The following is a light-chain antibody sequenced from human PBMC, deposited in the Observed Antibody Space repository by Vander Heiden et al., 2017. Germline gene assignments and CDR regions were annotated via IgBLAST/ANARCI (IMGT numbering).Light chain of an antibody. CDR1: ISNIGSNY. J-gene: IGLJ3*02. V-gene: IGLV1-47*01. CDR3: AAWDDSLKGWV. Sequence: QSVLTQPPSASGTPGQRVTISCSGSISNIGSNYVYWYQQVPGTAPKLLIYMNSQRPSGVPDRFFGSKSGTSGSLAISGLRSEDEADYYCAAWDDSLKGWVFGGGTKLTVL. CDR2: MNS.